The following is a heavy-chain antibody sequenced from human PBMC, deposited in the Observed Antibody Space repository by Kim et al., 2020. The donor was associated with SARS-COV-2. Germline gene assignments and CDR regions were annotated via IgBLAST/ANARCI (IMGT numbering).Heavy chain of an antibody. D-gene: IGHD1-1*01. CDR3: ARDTWTGTTWNFDY. V-gene: IGHV3-48*03. Sequence: ADSVKGRFTISRDNAKNSLYLQMNSLRAEDTAVYYCARDTWTGTTWNFDYWGQGTLVTVSS. J-gene: IGHJ4*02.